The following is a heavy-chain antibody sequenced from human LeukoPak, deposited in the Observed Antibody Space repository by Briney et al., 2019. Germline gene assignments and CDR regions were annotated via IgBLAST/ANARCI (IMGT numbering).Heavy chain of an antibody. CDR1: GFTFSSYS. V-gene: IGHV3-21*04. CDR2: ISSSSSYI. J-gene: IGHJ4*02. Sequence: PGGSLRLSCAASGFTFSSYSMNWVRQAPGKGLEWVSSISSSSSYIYYADSVKGRFTISRDNSKNTLYLQMNSLRAEDTAVYYCAKDHCTNGVCYMVYWGQGTLVTVSS. D-gene: IGHD2-8*01. CDR3: AKDHCTNGVCYMVY.